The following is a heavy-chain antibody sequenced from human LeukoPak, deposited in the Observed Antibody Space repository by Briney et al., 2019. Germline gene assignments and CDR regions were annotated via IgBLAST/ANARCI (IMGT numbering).Heavy chain of an antibody. CDR1: GFTLTNAW. CDR3: TTDLPTLGSGEMDY. CDR2: IKSKGGGGTT. V-gene: IGHV3-15*01. D-gene: IGHD3-10*01. Sequence: GGSLRLSCAASGFTLTNAWMSWARQAPGKGLEWVGRIKSKGGGGTTDYAAPVKGRFTISRDDSKNTLYLQMNSLKTEDTAVYYCTTDLPTLGSGEMDYWGQGTLVTVSS. J-gene: IGHJ4*02.